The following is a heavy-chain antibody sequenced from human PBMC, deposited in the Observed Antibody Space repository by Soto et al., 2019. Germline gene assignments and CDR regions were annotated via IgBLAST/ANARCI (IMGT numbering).Heavy chain of an antibody. V-gene: IGHV1-69*13. CDR3: ARGDTAMVTNLFDY. Sequence: SVKVSCKASGGTFSSYAISWVRQAPGQGLEWMGGIIPIFGTANYAQKFQGRVTITADESTSTAYMELSSLRSEDTAVYYCARGDTAMVTNLFDYWGQGTLVTVSS. CDR1: GGTFSSYA. D-gene: IGHD5-18*01. J-gene: IGHJ4*02. CDR2: IIPIFGTA.